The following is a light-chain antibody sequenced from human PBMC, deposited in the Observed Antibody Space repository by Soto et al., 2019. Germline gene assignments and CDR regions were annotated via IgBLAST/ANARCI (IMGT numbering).Light chain of an antibody. Sequence: QSVLTQPAFVSGSPGQSITISCTGSSSDVGGSNSVSWYQHHPGRAPRLMIYDVINRPSGVSDRFSGSKSGNTASLTISGLQTEDEADYYCSSFTGSSLPFGGGTKLTVL. CDR2: DVI. V-gene: IGLV2-14*03. CDR1: SSDVGGSNS. J-gene: IGLJ2*01. CDR3: SSFTGSSLP.